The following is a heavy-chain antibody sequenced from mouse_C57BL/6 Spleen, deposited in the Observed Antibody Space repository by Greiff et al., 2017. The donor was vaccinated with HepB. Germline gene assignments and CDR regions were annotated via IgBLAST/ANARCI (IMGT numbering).Heavy chain of an antibody. CDR2: IDPSDSYT. Sequence: VQLQQPGAELVKPGASVKLSCKASGYTFTSYWMQWVKQRPGQGLEWIGEIDPSDSYTNYNQKFKGKATLTVDTSSSTAYMQLSSLTSEDSAVYYCARGVIYYGNFSWFAYWGQGTLVTVSA. V-gene: IGHV1-50*01. J-gene: IGHJ3*01. D-gene: IGHD2-1*01. CDR1: GYTFTSYW. CDR3: ARGVIYYGNFSWFAY.